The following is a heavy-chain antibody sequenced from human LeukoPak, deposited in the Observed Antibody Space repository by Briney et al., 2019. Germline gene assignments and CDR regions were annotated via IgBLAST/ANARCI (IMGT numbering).Heavy chain of an antibody. CDR1: GYSFTSYW. V-gene: IGHV5-51*01. CDR3: ARLRGAPRGVLRYFDWSQEDDY. CDR2: IYPGDSDT. D-gene: IGHD3-9*01. Sequence: GESLKISCKGSGYSFTSYWIGWVRQMPGKGLEWMGIIYPGDSDTRYSPSFQGQVTISADKSISTAYLQWSSLKASDTAMYYCARLRGAPRGVLRYFDWSQEDDYWGQGTLVTVSS. J-gene: IGHJ4*02.